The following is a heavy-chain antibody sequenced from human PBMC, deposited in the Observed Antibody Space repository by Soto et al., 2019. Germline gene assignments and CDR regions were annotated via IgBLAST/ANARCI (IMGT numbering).Heavy chain of an antibody. D-gene: IGHD4-17*01. CDR1: GFSLSTSGVV. Sequence: QITLKESGPTLVKPTQTLTLTCTFSGFSLSTSGVVVGWIRQPPGKALEWLALIYWDDDKRYSPSLKSRLTITKDTSKNPVVLTMTNMDPVDTATYYCAHRIYGDYVGWFDPWGQGTLVTVSS. CDR3: AHRIYGDYVGWFDP. J-gene: IGHJ5*02. CDR2: IYWDDDK. V-gene: IGHV2-5*02.